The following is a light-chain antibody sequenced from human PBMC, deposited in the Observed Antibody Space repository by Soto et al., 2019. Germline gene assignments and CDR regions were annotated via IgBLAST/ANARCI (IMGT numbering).Light chain of an antibody. J-gene: IGLJ1*01. CDR1: SSDIGAYDY. V-gene: IGLV2-8*01. CDR2: EVN. Sequence: QSVLTQPASVSGSPGQSITISCSGTSSDIGAYDYVSWYQQHPGRAPKLIIYEVNKRPSGVPDRFSGSKSGNTASLTVSGLQAEDEADYYCSSYAGSSNVFGTGTKVTVL. CDR3: SSYAGSSNV.